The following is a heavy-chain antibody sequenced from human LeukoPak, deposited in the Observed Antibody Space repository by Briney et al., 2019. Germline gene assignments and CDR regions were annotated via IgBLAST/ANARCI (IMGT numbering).Heavy chain of an antibody. V-gene: IGHV4-34*01. CDR1: GGSFSGYY. D-gene: IGHD6-19*01. CDR2: INHSGST. Sequence: SETLSLTCAVYGGSFSGYYWSWIRQPPGEGLEWIVEINHSGSTNYNPSLKSRVTISVDTSKNQFSLKLSSVTAADTAVYYCARARIAVAGTYDNWFDPWGQGTLVTVSS. J-gene: IGHJ5*02. CDR3: ARARIAVAGTYDNWFDP.